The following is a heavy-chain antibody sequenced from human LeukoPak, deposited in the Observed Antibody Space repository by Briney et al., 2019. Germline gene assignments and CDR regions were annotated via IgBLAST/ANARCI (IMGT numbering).Heavy chain of an antibody. D-gene: IGHD5/OR15-5a*01. CDR3: VRVPY. Sequence: TGGSLRLSCAASGFTFSGYYMSWMRQASGKGLEWISYISSDGSIVYYADSVKGRFTISRDNAKSLLYLQMDTVRAEDTAVYYCVRVPYWGRGSLVIVSS. J-gene: IGHJ4*02. CDR2: ISSDGSIV. CDR1: GFTFSGYY. V-gene: IGHV3-11*01.